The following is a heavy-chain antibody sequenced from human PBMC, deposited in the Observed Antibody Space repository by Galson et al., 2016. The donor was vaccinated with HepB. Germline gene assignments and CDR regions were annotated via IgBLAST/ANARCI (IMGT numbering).Heavy chain of an antibody. CDR3: TRPDSGVFDF. V-gene: IGHV4-39*01. J-gene: IGHJ4*02. D-gene: IGHD2-15*01. CDR2: IYHTGSS. CDR1: GGSINNSSYY. Sequence: SETLSLTCAVSGGSINNSSYYWGWVRQPPGKGLEWIGTIYHTGSSSYNPSLKSRVTISVDTSKNQFSLKLTSVTAADTAVYYCTRPDSGVFDFWGQGTLVTVSS.